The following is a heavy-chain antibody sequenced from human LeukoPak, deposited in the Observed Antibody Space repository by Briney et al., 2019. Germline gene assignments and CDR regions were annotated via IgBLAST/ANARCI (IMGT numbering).Heavy chain of an antibody. V-gene: IGHV5-51*01. D-gene: IGHD4-17*01. CDR1: GYSFTSYW. CDR3: ARSIPYGVRLHWYFDL. CDR2: IYPGDSDT. Sequence: GESLKISCKGSGYSFTSYWIGWVRQMPGKGLEWMGIIYPGDSDTRYSPSFQGQVTISADKSISTAYLQWSSLKASDTAMYYCARSIPYGVRLHWYFDLWGRGTLVTVSS. J-gene: IGHJ2*01.